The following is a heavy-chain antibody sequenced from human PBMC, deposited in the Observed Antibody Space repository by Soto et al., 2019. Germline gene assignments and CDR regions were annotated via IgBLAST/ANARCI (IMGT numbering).Heavy chain of an antibody. J-gene: IGHJ4*02. V-gene: IGHV5-51*01. CDR1: GITFTSYW. CDR2: IYPGDSDS. D-gene: IGHD2-2*01. CDR3: AKHEGYCSTTTCSNFDY. Sequence: PXESLKLSCKCSGITFTSYWIAWVRQMPGKGLEWMGIIYPGDSDSSYSPSFQGQVTISADKSINTAYLHWSSLKASDTAIYYCAKHEGYCSTTTCSNFDYWGQGTLVTVSS.